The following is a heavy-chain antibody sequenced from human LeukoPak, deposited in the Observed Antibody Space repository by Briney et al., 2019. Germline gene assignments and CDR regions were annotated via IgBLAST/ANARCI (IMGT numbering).Heavy chain of an antibody. J-gene: IGHJ3*02. CDR2: ISAYNGNT. V-gene: IGHV1-18*01. CDR3: ARVFEKTHNIWFGESYDAFDI. D-gene: IGHD3-10*01. Sequence: GASVKVSCKASGYTFTSYGISWVRQAPGQGLEWMGWISAYNGNTNYAQKLQGRVTMTTDTSTSTAYMELSSLRSEDTAVYYCARVFEKTHNIWFGESYDAFDIWGQGTMVTVSS. CDR1: GYTFTSYG.